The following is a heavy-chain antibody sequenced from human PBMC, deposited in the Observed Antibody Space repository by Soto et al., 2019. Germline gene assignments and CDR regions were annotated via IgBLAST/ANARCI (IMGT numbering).Heavy chain of an antibody. Sequence: QVEVVQSGAEVKKPGASVKVSCETSGYTFSSYGTNWVRQAPGHGLEWMGWINNYSGNTKYAQRFQGRITMSPDTSTSTAYMDVRSLTYDDTAVYYCARTYYYGSGTHYRFDPWGQGTLVTVSS. J-gene: IGHJ5*02. CDR3: ARTYYYGSGTHYRFDP. V-gene: IGHV1-18*01. D-gene: IGHD3-10*01. CDR1: GYTFSSYG. CDR2: INNYSGNT.